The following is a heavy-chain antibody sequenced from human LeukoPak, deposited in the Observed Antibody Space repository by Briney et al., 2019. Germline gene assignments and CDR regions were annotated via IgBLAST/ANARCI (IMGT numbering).Heavy chain of an antibody. D-gene: IGHD6-19*01. CDR3: ATDLSGGWSLDY. Sequence: GRSLRLSCAASGFTFSSYGMHWVRQAPGKGLEWVAFISDDGRIKYHAESVKGRFTISRDDSKNTLYLQVNNVGPEDTAAYYCATDLSGGWSLDYWGQGTLVTVSS. J-gene: IGHJ4*02. V-gene: IGHV3-30*03. CDR1: GFTFSSYG. CDR2: ISDDGRIK.